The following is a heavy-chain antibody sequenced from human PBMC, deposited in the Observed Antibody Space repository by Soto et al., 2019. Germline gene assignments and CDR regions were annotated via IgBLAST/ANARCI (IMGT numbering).Heavy chain of an antibody. CDR1: GGSFSSPT. CDR3: AGGGSSRGWYFDL. CDR2: VSPIFGTT. D-gene: IGHD1-26*01. Sequence: QVQLVQSGAEVKKPGSPVKVSCKASGGSFSSPTISWVRQAPGQGLEWMGGVSPIFGTTNYAQKFQGRVTITADASSGTAYMELSSLKSEDTAVYYCAGGGSSRGWYFDLWGRGTLVTVSS. V-gene: IGHV1-69*01. J-gene: IGHJ2*01.